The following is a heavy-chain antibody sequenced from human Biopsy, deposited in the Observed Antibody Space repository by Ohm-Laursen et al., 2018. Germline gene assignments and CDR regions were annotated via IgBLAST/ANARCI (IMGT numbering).Heavy chain of an antibody. CDR2: INHSGRT. V-gene: IGHV4-34*01. CDR3: VRGVDYYDPYHYYALDV. J-gene: IGHJ6*02. D-gene: IGHD3-22*01. Sequence: PSQTLSLTRAVYGESFNGYYWSWIRQTPGKGLEWIGEINHSGRTNYNPSLKSRVTISVDTSKNQFSLKVRSVTAADTAVYYCVRGVDYYDPYHYYALDVWGQGTTVTVSS. CDR1: GESFNGYY.